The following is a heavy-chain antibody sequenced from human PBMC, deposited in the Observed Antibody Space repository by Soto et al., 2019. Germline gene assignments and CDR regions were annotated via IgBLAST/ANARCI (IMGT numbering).Heavy chain of an antibody. CDR2: IFHSGNA. CDR1: CGSMRNVY. Sequence: SETLSLTCTFSCGSMRNVYWSWIRQPPGKRLEWIGFIFHSGNAKYNPSLKSRVTISIDTSKSQFSLSLDSVTAADTAVYFCARAHAPTLPFDYWGLGTLVTVFS. CDR3: ARAHAPTLPFDY. J-gene: IGHJ4*01. V-gene: IGHV4-59*01. D-gene: IGHD2-15*01.